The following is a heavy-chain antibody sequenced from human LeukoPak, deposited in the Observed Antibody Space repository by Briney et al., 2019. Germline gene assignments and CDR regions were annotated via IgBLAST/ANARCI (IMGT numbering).Heavy chain of an antibody. CDR3: ANKISSSWYGGWDYYGMDV. J-gene: IGHJ6*02. V-gene: IGHV3-23*01. CDR1: GFTFSNYA. CDR2: ISGSGGST. Sequence: HPGGSLRLSCAASGFTFSNYAMSWVRQAPGKGLEWVSAISGSGGSTYYADSVKGRFTISRDNSKSTLYLQMNSLRAEDTAVYYCANKISSSWYGGWDYYGMDVWGQGTMVTVSS. D-gene: IGHD6-13*01.